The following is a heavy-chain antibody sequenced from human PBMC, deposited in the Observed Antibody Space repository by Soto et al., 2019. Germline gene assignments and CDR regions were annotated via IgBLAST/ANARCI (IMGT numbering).Heavy chain of an antibody. D-gene: IGHD3-10*01. V-gene: IGHV1-69*02. CDR1: GDTFTFYS. J-gene: IGHJ4*02. Sequence: QVQLVQSGAEVKKPGSSVRVSCKASGDTFTFYSINWVRQAPGLGLEWMGRINPILSMSNYAQRFQGRVTMTADKPTSTAYRELSSLRSEDTAMYYCASSYGSGYRAFDYWGQGALVTVSS. CDR3: ASSYGSGYRAFDY. CDR2: INPILSMS.